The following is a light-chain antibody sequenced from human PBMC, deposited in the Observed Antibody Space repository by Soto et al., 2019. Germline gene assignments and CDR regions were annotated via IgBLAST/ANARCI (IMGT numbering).Light chain of an antibody. CDR3: PQSFTIPYT. CDR2: VAA. V-gene: IGKV1-39*01. Sequence: DIQMTQSPSSLSASVGDRVTITCRASQSVRTYLNWYQRKPGKAPKVLIYVAAALKSGVPSRFSGSRSGTNFTLTVSSLQPEDFGTYYCPQSFTIPYTFGQGTKLEIK. CDR1: QSVRTY. J-gene: IGKJ2*01.